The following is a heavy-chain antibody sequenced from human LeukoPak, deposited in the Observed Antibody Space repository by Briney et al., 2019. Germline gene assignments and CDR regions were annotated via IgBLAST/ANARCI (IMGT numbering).Heavy chain of an antibody. CDR2: IYPGDSDT. CDR3: ARQTGDNAFDI. Sequence: GESLKISCKGSGYMFTTYWTGWVRQMPGKGLEWMGIIYPGDSDTRYSPSFQGQVTISADKSITTAYLQWNSLKASDTAMYYCARQTGDNAFDIWGRGTMVTVSS. D-gene: IGHD7-27*01. J-gene: IGHJ3*02. CDR1: GYMFTTYW. V-gene: IGHV5-51*01.